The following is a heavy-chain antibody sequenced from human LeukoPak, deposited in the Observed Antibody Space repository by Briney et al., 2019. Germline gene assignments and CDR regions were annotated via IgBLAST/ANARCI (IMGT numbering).Heavy chain of an antibody. V-gene: IGHV1-18*04. Sequence: ASVKVSCKASGCTFTSHGISWVRQAPGQGLEWMGWVSTYNGNTNYVPKYQGRVTMTTDTSTSTAYMELRGLRSDDTAVYYCARDVDTATDQINDYWGQGTLVTVSS. CDR3: ARDVDTATDQINDY. D-gene: IGHD5-18*01. CDR1: GCTFTSHG. J-gene: IGHJ4*02. CDR2: VSTYNGNT.